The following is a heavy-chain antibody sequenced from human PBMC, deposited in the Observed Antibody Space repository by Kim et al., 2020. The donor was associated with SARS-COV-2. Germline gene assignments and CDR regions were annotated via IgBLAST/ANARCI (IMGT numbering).Heavy chain of an antibody. CDR3: ARPGDIAVAGNNYYYGMDV. D-gene: IGHD6-19*01. Sequence: SVKVSCKASGGTFSSYAISWVRQAPGQGLEWMGGIIPIFGTANYAQKFQGRVTITADESTSTAYMELSSLRSEDTAVYYCARPGDIAVAGNNYYYGMDVWGQGTTVTVSS. J-gene: IGHJ6*02. V-gene: IGHV1-69*13. CDR1: GGTFSSYA. CDR2: IIPIFGTA.